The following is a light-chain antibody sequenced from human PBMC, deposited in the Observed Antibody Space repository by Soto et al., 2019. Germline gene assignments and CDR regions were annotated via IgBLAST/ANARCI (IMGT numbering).Light chain of an antibody. V-gene: IGKV3-11*01. J-gene: IGKJ4*01. CDR1: QSLDNY. CDR3: KQRGRWPS. CDR2: DAS. Sequence: EIVLTHSPATLSLSPGERATLSCRASQSLDNYLAWYQHKPGQPPRLLIYDASTRATDIPARFSGSGSGTVFTLTISGLEPEDFAVYYCKQRGRWPSFGGGTKVEIK.